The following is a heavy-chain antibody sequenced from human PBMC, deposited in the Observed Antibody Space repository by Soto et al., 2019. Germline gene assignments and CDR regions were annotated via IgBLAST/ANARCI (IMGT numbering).Heavy chain of an antibody. CDR1: GFTFSSYG. V-gene: IGHV3-33*01. Sequence: QVQLVESGGGVVQPGRSPRLSCAASGFTFSSYGMHWVRQAPGKGLEWVAVIWYDGSNKYYADSVKGRFTISRDNSKNTLYLQMNSLRAEDTAVYYCARDGGYCISTSCHYYYGMDVWGQGTTVTVSS. J-gene: IGHJ6*02. CDR3: ARDGGYCISTSCHYYYGMDV. CDR2: IWYDGSNK. D-gene: IGHD2-2*03.